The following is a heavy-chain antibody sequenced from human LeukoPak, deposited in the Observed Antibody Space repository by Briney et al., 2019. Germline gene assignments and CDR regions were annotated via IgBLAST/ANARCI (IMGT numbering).Heavy chain of an antibody. V-gene: IGHV3-20*01. CDR3: ARSPVAGNYYYYYMDV. CDR1: GFTFDDYG. Sequence: LSGGSLRLSCAASGFTFDDYGMSWVRHAPGKGLEWVSGINWNGGSTGYADSVKGRFTISRDNAKNSLYLQMNSLRAEDTALYHCARSPVAGNYYYYYMDVWGKGTTVTISS. CDR2: INWNGGST. J-gene: IGHJ6*03. D-gene: IGHD6-19*01.